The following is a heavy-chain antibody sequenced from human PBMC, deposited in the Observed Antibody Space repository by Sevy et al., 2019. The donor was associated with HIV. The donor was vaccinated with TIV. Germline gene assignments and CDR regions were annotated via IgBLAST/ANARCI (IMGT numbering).Heavy chain of an antibody. Sequence: GGSLRLSCAASGFTVSNNYMNWVRQAPGKGLEWVSLIYSGGTTHYADSVKGRFTNSRDQSKNTLYLQMNSLRAEDTAIYYCARDPPGIAATGGGWGQGTLVTVSS. J-gene: IGHJ4*02. CDR1: GFTVSNNY. CDR3: ARDPPGIAATGGG. V-gene: IGHV3-53*01. D-gene: IGHD6-13*01. CDR2: IYSGGTT.